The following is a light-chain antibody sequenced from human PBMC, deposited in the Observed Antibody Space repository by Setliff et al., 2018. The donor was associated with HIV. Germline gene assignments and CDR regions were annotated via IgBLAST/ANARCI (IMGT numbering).Light chain of an antibody. CDR1: SSNIGSNT. CDR2: SNN. CDR3: AAWDDSLNGLYV. Sequence: QSVLTQPPSASGAPGQRVTISCSGSSSNIGSNTVNWYQHLPGTTPKLLIYSNNQRPSGVPDRFSGSKSGTPASLAISGLQSEDEADYYCAAWDDSLNGLYVFGSGTKVTVL. J-gene: IGLJ1*01. V-gene: IGLV1-44*01.